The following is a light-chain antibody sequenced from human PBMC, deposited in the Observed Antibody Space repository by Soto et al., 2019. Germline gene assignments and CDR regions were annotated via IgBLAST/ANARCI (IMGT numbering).Light chain of an antibody. CDR2: GAS. Sequence: ETVWTHSPGTLSVXXGKGASLSGRSIHSVSSRYLAWYQQKPGQAPRLLIYGASSRATGIPDRFSGSGSGTAFTLTISRLEPEDFAVYYCQQYGSSPPWTFGQGTKVDIK. CDR3: QQYGSSPPWT. J-gene: IGKJ1*01. CDR1: HSVSSRY. V-gene: IGKV3-20*01.